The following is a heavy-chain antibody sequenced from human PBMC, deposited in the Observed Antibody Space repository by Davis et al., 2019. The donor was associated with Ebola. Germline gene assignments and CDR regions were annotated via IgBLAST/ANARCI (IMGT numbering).Heavy chain of an antibody. CDR2: ISDSGGST. D-gene: IGHD1-26*01. V-gene: IGHV3-23*01. CDR3: ARGGGSPDY. Sequence: GESLKISCAASGFTFSNYAMSWVRQAPGKGLECVSSISDSGGSTPYADSVKGRFTISRDNPKNTLYLQMNSLRAEDTAVYYCARGGGSPDYWGQGTLVTVSS. J-gene: IGHJ4*02. CDR1: GFTFSNYA.